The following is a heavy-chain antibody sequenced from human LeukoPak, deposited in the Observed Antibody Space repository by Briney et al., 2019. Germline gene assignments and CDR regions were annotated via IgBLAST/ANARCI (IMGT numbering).Heavy chain of an antibody. V-gene: IGHV1-46*01. J-gene: IGHJ6*02. CDR1: GYTFTSYY. Sequence: ASVKVSCKASGYTFTSYYMHWVRQAPGQGLEWMGIINPSGGSTSYAQKFQGRVTMTRDMSTSTVYMELSSLRSEDTAVYYCAREGNRGYSYSPRYYYYGMDVWGQGTTATVSS. CDR3: AREGNRGYSYSPRYYYYGMDV. D-gene: IGHD5-18*01. CDR2: INPSGGST.